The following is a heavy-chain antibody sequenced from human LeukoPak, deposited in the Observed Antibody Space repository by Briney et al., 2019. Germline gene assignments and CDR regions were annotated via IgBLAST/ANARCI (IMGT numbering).Heavy chain of an antibody. CDR1: GGSISSTTYY. CDR3: ARGFRQQLVKMTDAFDI. V-gene: IGHV4-39*07. J-gene: IGHJ3*02. Sequence: PSETLSLTCTVSGGSISSTTYYWGWLRHPPGKGLEWIGSIYYSGNTFYNPSLTSRVTISVDTSKNQFSLKLSSVTAADTAVYYCARGFRQQLVKMTDAFDIWGQGTMVTVSS. D-gene: IGHD6-6*01. CDR2: IYYSGNT.